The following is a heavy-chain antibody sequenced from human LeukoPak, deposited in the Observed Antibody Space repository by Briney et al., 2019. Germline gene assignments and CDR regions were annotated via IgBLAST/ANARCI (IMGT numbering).Heavy chain of an antibody. Sequence: SETLSLTCTVSGGSISSYYWSWIRQPAGKGLEWIGSIYTIGNTNYNPSLKSRVTMSVDTSKDQFSLKLTSVTAADTAVYYCARGGGWGDLHDQYFFDYWGLGILVTVSS. V-gene: IGHV4-4*07. CDR2: IYTIGNT. D-gene: IGHD3-16*01. CDR1: GGSISSYY. J-gene: IGHJ4*02. CDR3: ARGGGWGDLHDQYFFDY.